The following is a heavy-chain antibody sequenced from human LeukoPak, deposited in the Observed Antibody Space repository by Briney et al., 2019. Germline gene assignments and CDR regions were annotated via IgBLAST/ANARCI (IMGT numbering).Heavy chain of an antibody. CDR3: ARQITTMTSNWFDP. CDR2: IYSGGST. V-gene: IGHV3-66*04. D-gene: IGHD3-22*01. Sequence: PGGSLRLSCAASRFTVSSNYMSWVRQAPGKGLEWVSVIYSGGSTYYADSVKGRFTISRDNSKNTLYLQMNSLRAEDTAVYYCARQITTMTSNWFDPWGQGTLVTVSS. J-gene: IGHJ5*02. CDR1: RFTVSSNY.